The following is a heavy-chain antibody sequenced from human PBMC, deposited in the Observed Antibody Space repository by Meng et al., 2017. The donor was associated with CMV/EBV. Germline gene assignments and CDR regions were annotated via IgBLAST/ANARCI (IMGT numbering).Heavy chain of an antibody. V-gene: IGHV4-34*01. CDR2: INHSGST. Sequence: SQTLSLTCAVYGGSFSGYYWSWIRQPPGKGLEWIGEINHSGSTNYNPSLKSRVTISVDTSKNQFSLKLSSVTAADTAVYYCARARGSYFDYWGQGTLVTVSS. CDR1: GGSFSGYY. CDR3: ARARGSYFDY. J-gene: IGHJ4*02.